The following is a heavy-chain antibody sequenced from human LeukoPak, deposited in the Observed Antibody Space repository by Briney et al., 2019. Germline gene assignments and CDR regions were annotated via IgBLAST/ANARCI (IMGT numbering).Heavy chain of an antibody. Sequence: GGSLRLSCAASGFSFSTYGMMWVRQAPGKGLEWVSGLSGSGDGVYYAGSVKGRFTTSRDNSKNTLYLQMSSLRAEDTAVYYCAKTIYPDWIVFLDHWGQGTPVTVSS. CDR1: GFSFSTYG. J-gene: IGHJ5*02. CDR3: AKTIYPDWIVFLDH. D-gene: IGHD2-2*03. V-gene: IGHV3-23*01. CDR2: LSGSGDGV.